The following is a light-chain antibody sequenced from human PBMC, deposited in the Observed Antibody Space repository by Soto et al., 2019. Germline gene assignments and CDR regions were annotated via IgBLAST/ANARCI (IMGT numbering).Light chain of an antibody. Sequence: DIQMTQSPSTLSASVGDRVTITCRASQSISSWLAWYQQKPGKTPNLLNYKASSLESGVPSRFSGSGSGTEFTHTISSLQPDDLATYYCQQYNSYSLTFGQGTKVESK. CDR3: QQYNSYSLT. CDR2: KAS. V-gene: IGKV1-5*03. J-gene: IGKJ1*01. CDR1: QSISSW.